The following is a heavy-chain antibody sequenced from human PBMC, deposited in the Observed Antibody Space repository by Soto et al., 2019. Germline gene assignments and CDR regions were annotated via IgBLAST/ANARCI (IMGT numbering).Heavy chain of an antibody. CDR2: INPNSGGT. J-gene: IGHJ6*02. D-gene: IGHD3-10*01. V-gene: IGHV1-2*02. Sequence: GASVKVSCKASGYTFTGYYMHRVRQAPGQGLEWMGWINPNSGGTNYAQKFQGRVTMTRDTSISTAYMELSRLRSDDTAVYYCARELRFGELLFRPLYYYGMDVWGQGTTVTVSS. CDR3: ARELRFGELLFRPLYYYGMDV. CDR1: GYTFTGYY.